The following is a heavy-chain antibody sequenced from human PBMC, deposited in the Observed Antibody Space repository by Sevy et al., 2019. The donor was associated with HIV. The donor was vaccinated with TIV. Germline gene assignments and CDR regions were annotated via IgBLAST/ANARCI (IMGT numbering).Heavy chain of an antibody. CDR1: GFTFSSYG. CDR2: IRYDGSNK. J-gene: IGHJ4*02. D-gene: IGHD6-13*01. Sequence: GGSLRLSCAASGFTFSSYGMDWVRQAPGKGLEWVAFIRYDGSNKYYADSVKGRFTISRDNSKNTLYLQMNSLRAEDTAVYYCAKDYRGVIAAAGTSPLGDYWGQGTLVTVSS. V-gene: IGHV3-30*02. CDR3: AKDYRGVIAAAGTSPLGDY.